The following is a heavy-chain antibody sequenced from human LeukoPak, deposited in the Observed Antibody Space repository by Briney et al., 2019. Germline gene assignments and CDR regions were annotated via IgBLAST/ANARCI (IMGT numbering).Heavy chain of an antibody. CDR3: ARHLSQWELPHPPFDY. D-gene: IGHD1-26*01. CDR2: IYYSGST. CDR1: GGSISSSSYY. Sequence: PSETLSLTCTVSGGSISSSSYYWGWIRQPPGKGLERIGSIYYSGSTYYNPSLKSRVTISVDTSKNQFSLKLSSVTAADTAVYYCARHLSQWELPHPPFDYWGQGTLVTVSS. J-gene: IGHJ4*02. V-gene: IGHV4-39*01.